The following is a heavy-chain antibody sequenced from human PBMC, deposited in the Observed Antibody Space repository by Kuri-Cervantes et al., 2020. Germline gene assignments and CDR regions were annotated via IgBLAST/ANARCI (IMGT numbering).Heavy chain of an antibody. D-gene: IGHD4-17*01. Sequence: GESLKISCAASGFTFNNYNMNWVRQAPGKGLEWVSGISGSGGSTYYADSVKGRFTISRDNSKNTLYLQMNSLRAEDTAVYYCAKARDYGDYLNSFDPWGQGTLVTVSS. V-gene: IGHV3-23*01. CDR1: GFTFNNYN. CDR2: ISGSGGST. J-gene: IGHJ5*02. CDR3: AKARDYGDYLNSFDP.